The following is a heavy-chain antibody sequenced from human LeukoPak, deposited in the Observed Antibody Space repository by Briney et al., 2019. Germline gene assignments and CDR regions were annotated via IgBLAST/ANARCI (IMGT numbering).Heavy chain of an antibody. J-gene: IGHJ6*02. CDR2: INPNSGGT. V-gene: IGHV1-2*02. Sequence: GASVKVSCKASGYTFTGYYMHWVRQAPGQGLEWMGWINPNSGGTNYAQKFQGRVTMTRDTSISTAYMELSRLRSDDTAVYYCATDYCSGGSCYPGNYYYYGMDVWGQGTTVTVSS. CDR3: ATDYCSGGSCYPGNYYYYGMDV. D-gene: IGHD2-15*01. CDR1: GYTFTGYY.